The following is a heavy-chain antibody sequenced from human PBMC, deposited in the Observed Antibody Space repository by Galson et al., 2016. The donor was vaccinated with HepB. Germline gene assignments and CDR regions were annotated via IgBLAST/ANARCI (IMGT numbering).Heavy chain of an antibody. CDR3: ARDRGSGYLDAFDI. D-gene: IGHD3-22*01. CDR1: GFTFRSYI. CDR2: ISSGSAYK. V-gene: IGHV3-21*01. Sequence: SLRLSCAVSGFTFRSYIMHWVRQAPGKGLEWVASISSGSAYKCYAESMKGRFTISRDNAKQSLYLQMSSLRAEDTAVYYCARDRGSGYLDAFDIWGQGTMVTVSS. J-gene: IGHJ3*02.